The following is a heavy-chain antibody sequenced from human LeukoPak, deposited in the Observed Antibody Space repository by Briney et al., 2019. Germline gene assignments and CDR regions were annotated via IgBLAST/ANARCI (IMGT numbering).Heavy chain of an antibody. V-gene: IGHV4-34*01. Sequence: PSETLSLACAVYGGSFSGYYWSWIRQPPGKGLEWIGEINHSGSTNYNPSLKSRVTISVDTSKNQFSLKLSSVTAADTAVYYCARRRITMIVVVIKHYFDYWGQGTLVTVSS. D-gene: IGHD3-22*01. CDR1: GGSFSGYY. CDR3: ARRRITMIVVVIKHYFDY. J-gene: IGHJ4*02. CDR2: INHSGST.